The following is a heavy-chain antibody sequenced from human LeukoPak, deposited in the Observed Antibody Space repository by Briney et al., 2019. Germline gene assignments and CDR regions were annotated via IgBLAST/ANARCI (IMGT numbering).Heavy chain of an antibody. CDR2: IIPVLSTA. CDR1: GDTFSRYA. D-gene: IGHD2-2*01. Sequence: ASVKVSCKASGDTFSRYAISWVRQAPGQGLEWMGGIIPVLSTANYAQKFQDRVTITADESTSTAYMELSSLRSEDTAVYYCARYCSSTSCSNFDYWGQGTLVTVSS. J-gene: IGHJ4*02. V-gene: IGHV1-69*13. CDR3: ARYCSSTSCSNFDY.